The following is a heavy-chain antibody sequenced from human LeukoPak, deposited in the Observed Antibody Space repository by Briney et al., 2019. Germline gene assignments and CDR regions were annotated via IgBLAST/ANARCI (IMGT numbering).Heavy chain of an antibody. D-gene: IGHD6-19*01. J-gene: IGHJ4*02. Sequence: PGGSLRLSCAASGFTFSNAWMSWVRQAPGKGREWVGRIKSKSDGGTTDNAAPVKGRFTISRDDSKNTLYLQMNSLKTEDTAVYYCTTEDIAVTGIGLDYWGQGTLVTVSS. V-gene: IGHV3-15*01. CDR3: TTEDIAVTGIGLDY. CDR2: IKSKSDGGTT. CDR1: GFTFSNAW.